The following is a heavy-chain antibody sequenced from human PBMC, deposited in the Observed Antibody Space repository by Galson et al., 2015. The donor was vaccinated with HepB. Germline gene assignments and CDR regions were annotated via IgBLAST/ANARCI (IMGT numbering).Heavy chain of an antibody. J-gene: IGHJ6*02. D-gene: IGHD3-22*01. CDR2: MNPNSGNT. CDR3: ASPYDSSGYRAPRDRRSYYGMDV. V-gene: IGHV1-8*01. Sequence: SVKVSCKASGYTFTSYEINWVRQATGQGLEWMGWMNPNSGNTGYSQKFQGRVTMTRNTSISTAYMELSSLRSEDTAVYYCASPYDSSGYRAPRDRRSYYGMDVWGQGTTVTVSS. CDR1: GYTFTSYE.